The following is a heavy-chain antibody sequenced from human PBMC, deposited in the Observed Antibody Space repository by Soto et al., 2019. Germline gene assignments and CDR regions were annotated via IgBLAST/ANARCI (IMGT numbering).Heavy chain of an antibody. CDR1: GFTFSSYG. D-gene: IGHD3-10*01. CDR3: ARDDANRGVLDY. Sequence: QVQLVESGGGVVQPGRSLRLSCAASGFTFSSYGMHWVRQAPGKGLEWVAVIWYDGSNKYYADSVKGRFTISRDNSKNTLYLQMNSLRAEDTAVYYCARDDANRGVLDYCGQGTLVTVSS. J-gene: IGHJ4*02. V-gene: IGHV3-33*01. CDR2: IWYDGSNK.